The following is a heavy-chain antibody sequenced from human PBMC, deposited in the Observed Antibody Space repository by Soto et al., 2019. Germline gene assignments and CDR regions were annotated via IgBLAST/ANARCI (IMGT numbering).Heavy chain of an antibody. CDR1: GGSISSGGYY. D-gene: IGHD1-26*01. V-gene: IGHV4-31*03. CDR3: ARHSASWQWFDY. Sequence: QVQLQESGPGLVKPSQTLSLTCSVSGGSISSGGYYWSWIRQHPEKGLEWIGYIYYSGSTNYNPSLKSRVIISVDTSSNRFSLDLRSVTAADTAIYYCARHSASWQWFDYWGQGTLVTASS. J-gene: IGHJ5*01. CDR2: IYYSGST.